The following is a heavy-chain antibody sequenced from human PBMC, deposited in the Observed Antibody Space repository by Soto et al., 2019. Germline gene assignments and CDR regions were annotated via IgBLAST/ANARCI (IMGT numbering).Heavy chain of an antibody. V-gene: IGHV3-23*01. J-gene: IGHJ5*02. CDR3: AKGGPYNSNGWFVP. CDR1: GFTFSSYA. D-gene: IGHD1-20*01. Sequence: EVQLLESGGGLVQPGGSLRLSCAASGFTFSSYAMTWVRQAPGKGLEWVSAISASGGSTYYADSVKGRFTISRDNSKSTLSLQMNSLRAEDTAVYYCAKGGPYNSNGWFVPWGQGILVTVSS. CDR2: ISASGGST.